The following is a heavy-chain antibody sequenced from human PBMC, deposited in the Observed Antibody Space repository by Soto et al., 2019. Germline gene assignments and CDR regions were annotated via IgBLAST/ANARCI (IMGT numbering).Heavy chain of an antibody. D-gene: IGHD2-2*01. Sequence: SETLSLTCAVFGGSFSGYAWTWIRQPPGKGLEWIGEINHSGISNYNPSLTSRVTISIDTSKNQFSLKLSSVTAADTALYYCARRPSPDILRVPAAYFDYWGQGALVTVSS. V-gene: IGHV4-34*01. CDR2: INHSGIS. CDR3: ARRPSPDILRVPAAYFDY. CDR1: GGSFSGYA. J-gene: IGHJ4*02.